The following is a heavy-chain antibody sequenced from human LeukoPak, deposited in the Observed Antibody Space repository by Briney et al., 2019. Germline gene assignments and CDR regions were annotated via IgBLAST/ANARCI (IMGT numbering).Heavy chain of an antibody. CDR3: ARASDTIFGPVDV. D-gene: IGHD3-3*01. CDR1: GFTFSSYS. CDR2: ISSSSSYI. J-gene: IGHJ6*04. Sequence: GGSLRLSCAASGFTFSSYSMNWVRQAPGKGLEWVSSISSSSSYIYYADSVKGRFTISRDNAKNSLYLQMNSLRAEDTAVYYCARASDTIFGPVDVWGKGTTVTVSS. V-gene: IGHV3-21*01.